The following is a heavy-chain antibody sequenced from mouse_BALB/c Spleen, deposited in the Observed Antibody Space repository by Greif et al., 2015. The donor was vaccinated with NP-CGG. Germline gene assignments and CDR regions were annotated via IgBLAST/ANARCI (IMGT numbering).Heavy chain of an antibody. CDR2: INPSNGRT. CDR3: AIYDGYHYYAMDY. CDR1: GYTFTSYW. J-gene: IGHJ4*01. D-gene: IGHD2-3*01. Sequence: VKLVESGAELVKPGASVKLSCKASGYTFTSYWMHWVKQRPGQGLEWIGEINPSNGRTNYNEKFKSKATLTVDKSSSTAYMQLSSLTSEDSAVYYCAIYDGYHYYAMDYWGQGTSVTVSS. V-gene: IGHV1S81*02.